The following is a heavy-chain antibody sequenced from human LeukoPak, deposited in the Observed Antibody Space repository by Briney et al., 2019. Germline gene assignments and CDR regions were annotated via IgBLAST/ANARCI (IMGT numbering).Heavy chain of an antibody. CDR2: ISAGGRT. J-gene: IGHJ5*02. CDR3: TRGGHDYGGSFDT. D-gene: IGHD4-23*01. V-gene: IGHV4-61*02. CDR1: GASIASGSYH. Sequence: SETLSLTCAISGASIASGSYHWDWIRQPAGSRPEYIGRISAGGRTNYNRSLKSRLTISMDTSKNHVSLRLSSVTAADTALYYCTRGGHDYGGSFDTWGQGILVTVSS.